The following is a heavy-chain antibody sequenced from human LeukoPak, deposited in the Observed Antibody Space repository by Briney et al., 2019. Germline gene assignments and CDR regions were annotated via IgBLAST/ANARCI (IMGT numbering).Heavy chain of an antibody. J-gene: IGHJ4*02. CDR2: ISAYNGNT. D-gene: IGHD2-2*01. Sequence: GASVKVSCKASGYTFTSYGISWVRQAPGQGLEWMGWISAYNGNTNYAQKLQGRVTITRDTSASTAYMELSSLRSEDTAVYYCARVSYCSSTSCFLFDYWGQGTLVTVSS. V-gene: IGHV1-18*01. CDR3: ARVSYCSSTSCFLFDY. CDR1: GYTFTSYG.